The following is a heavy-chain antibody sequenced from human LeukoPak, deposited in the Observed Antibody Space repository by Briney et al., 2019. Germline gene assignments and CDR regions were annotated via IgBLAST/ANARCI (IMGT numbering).Heavy chain of an antibody. CDR1: GGSISSADFY. J-gene: IGHJ4*02. CDR2: IYYSGSA. CDR3: ARGSDYFDY. Sequence: SEPLSLTCAVSGGSISSADFYWSWIRQHPGKGLEWIGFIYYSGSAYYNPSLKSRVSISVDTSKNQFSLTLNSVTAADTAVYYCARGSDYFDYWGQGTLVSVSS. V-gene: IGHV4-31*11.